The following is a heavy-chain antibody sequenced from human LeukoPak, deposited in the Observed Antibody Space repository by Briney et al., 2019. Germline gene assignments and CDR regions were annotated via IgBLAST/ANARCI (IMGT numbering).Heavy chain of an antibody. D-gene: IGHD3-22*01. CDR3: ARIPYYYDSSGYYYDAFDI. V-gene: IGHV4-39*01. J-gene: IGHJ3*02. Sequence: PSETLSLTCTVSGGSISSSSYYWGWIRQPPGKGLEWIGSIYYSGSTYYNPSLKSRVTISVDTSKNQFSLKLSSVTAADTAVYYCARIPYYYDSSGYYYDAFDIWGQGTMVTVSS. CDR2: IYYSGST. CDR1: GGSISSSSYY.